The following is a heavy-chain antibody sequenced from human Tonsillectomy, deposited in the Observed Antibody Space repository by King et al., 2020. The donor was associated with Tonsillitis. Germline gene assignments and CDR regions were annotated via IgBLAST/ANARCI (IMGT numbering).Heavy chain of an antibody. CDR3: AKYSIAVARHDAPRTPNYLYY. J-gene: IGHJ4*02. D-gene: IGHD6-19*01. CDR2: ISYDGSNK. V-gene: IGHV3-30*18. Sequence: VQLVESGGGVVQPGRSLRLSCAASGFTFSSYGMHWVRQAPGKGLEWVAVISYDGSNKYYADSVKGRFNISRDNSKNTLYLQMNSLRAEDTAVYYCAKYSIAVARHDAPRTPNYLYYWGQGTLVTVSS. CDR1: GFTFSSYG.